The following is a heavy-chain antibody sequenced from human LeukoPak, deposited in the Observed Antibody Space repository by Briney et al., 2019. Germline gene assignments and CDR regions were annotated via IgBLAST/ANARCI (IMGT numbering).Heavy chain of an antibody. J-gene: IGHJ4*02. CDR2: INPNSGGT. CDR1: GYTFTKFG. Sequence: GASVKVSCKASGYTFTKFGISWVRQAPGQGLEWMGWINPNSGGTNYAQKFQGRVTMTRDTSISTAYMELSRLRSDDTAVYYCAGGSYYQGFDYWGQGTLVTVSS. D-gene: IGHD1-26*01. V-gene: IGHV1-2*02. CDR3: AGGSYYQGFDY.